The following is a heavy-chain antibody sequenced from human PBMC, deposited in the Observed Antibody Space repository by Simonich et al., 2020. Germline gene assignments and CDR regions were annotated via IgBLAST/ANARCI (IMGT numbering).Heavy chain of an antibody. J-gene: IGHJ3*02. Sequence: QVQLVQSGAEVKKPGASVKVSCKASGYTFTSYGISWVRPAPGQGLGWMGGSSTYKGNTNYAQKLQGRGTMTTDTSTSTAYMELRSLRSDDTAVYYCARSTTGTTAFDIWGQGTMVTVSS. CDR3: ARSTTGTTAFDI. V-gene: IGHV1-18*01. D-gene: IGHD1-1*01. CDR1: GYTFTSYG. CDR2: SSTYKGNT.